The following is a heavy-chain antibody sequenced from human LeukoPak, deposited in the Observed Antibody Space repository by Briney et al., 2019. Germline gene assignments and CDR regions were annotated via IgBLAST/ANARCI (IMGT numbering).Heavy chain of an antibody. D-gene: IGHD3-9*01. CDR3: ARSPQTYYDILTGYHPPHYFDY. CDR2: ISSSGSTI. Sequence: PGGSLTLSCATSGFTFSSYEMNWVRQAPGKGLEWVSYISSSGSTIYYADSVKGRFTISRDNAKNSLYPQMNSLRAEDTAVYYCARSPQTYYDILTGYHPPHYFDYWGQGTLVTVSS. J-gene: IGHJ4*02. V-gene: IGHV3-48*03. CDR1: GFTFSSYE.